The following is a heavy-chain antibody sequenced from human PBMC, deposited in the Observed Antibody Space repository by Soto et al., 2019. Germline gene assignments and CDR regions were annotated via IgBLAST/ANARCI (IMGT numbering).Heavy chain of an antibody. V-gene: IGHV1-69*13. CDR2: IIPIFGTA. CDR1: GGTFSSYA. Sequence: ASVKVSCKASGGTFSSYAISWVRQAPGQGLEWMGGIIPIFGTANYTQKFQGRVTITADESTSTAYMELSSLRSEDTAVYYCASRGPPSGGSSGTEGGYFDYWGQGTLVTVSA. J-gene: IGHJ4*02. D-gene: IGHD3-22*01. CDR3: ASRGPPSGGSSGTEGGYFDY.